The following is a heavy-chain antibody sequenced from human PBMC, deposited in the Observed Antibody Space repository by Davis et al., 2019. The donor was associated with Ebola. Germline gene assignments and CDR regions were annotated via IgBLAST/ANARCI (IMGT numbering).Heavy chain of an antibody. Sequence: SETLSLTCTVSGGSVSSGSYYWSWIRQPPGKGLEWIGYIYYSGSTNYNPSLKSRVTISVDTSKNQFSLKLSSVTAADTAVYYCARGSDYDFWSGYLYYFDYWGQGTLVTVSS. V-gene: IGHV4-61*01. CDR1: GGSVSSGSYY. J-gene: IGHJ4*02. CDR3: ARGSDYDFWSGYLYYFDY. D-gene: IGHD3-3*01. CDR2: IYYSGST.